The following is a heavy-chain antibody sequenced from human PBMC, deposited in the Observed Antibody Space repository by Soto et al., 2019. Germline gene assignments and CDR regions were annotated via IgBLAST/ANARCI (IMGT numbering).Heavy chain of an antibody. J-gene: IGHJ5*02. Sequence: EVHLLESGGGLVQPGGSLRLSCAASGFTFSNFAMSWVRQAPGKGLEWVSAISGRGSTVNTYYGDSVKGRFTISRDDSKNTLYLQMNSLRAEDTAVYYCARDILTGYNWFDPWGQGTLVTVSS. CDR1: GFTFSNFA. V-gene: IGHV3-23*01. CDR3: ARDILTGYNWFDP. D-gene: IGHD3-9*01. CDR2: ISGRGSTVNT.